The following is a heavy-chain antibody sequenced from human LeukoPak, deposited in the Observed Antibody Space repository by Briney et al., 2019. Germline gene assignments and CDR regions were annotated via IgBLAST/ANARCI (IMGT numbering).Heavy chain of an antibody. Sequence: SETLSLTCAVYGGSFGGYYWSWIRQPPGKGLEWIGEINHSGSTNYNASLKSRVTISVDTSKNQFSLKLSSVTAADTAVYYCARGHIAVAGIAYYFDYWGQGTRVTVSS. J-gene: IGHJ4*02. CDR2: INHSGST. CDR1: GGSFGGYY. D-gene: IGHD6-19*01. CDR3: ARGHIAVAGIAYYFDY. V-gene: IGHV4-34*01.